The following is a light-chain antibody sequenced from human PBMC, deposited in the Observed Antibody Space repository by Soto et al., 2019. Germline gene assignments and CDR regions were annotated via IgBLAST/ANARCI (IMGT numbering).Light chain of an antibody. CDR3: QSYDSSLSGSGGV. J-gene: IGLJ3*02. Sequence: QSVLTQPPSVSGAPGQRVTISCTGSSSNIGAGYDEHWYQQLPGTAPKLLIFGNTNRPSGVPDRFSGSKSGTSASLAITGLQAEDEADYYCQSYDSSLSGSGGVFGGGTKVTVL. CDR2: GNT. V-gene: IGLV1-40*01. CDR1: SSNIGAGYD.